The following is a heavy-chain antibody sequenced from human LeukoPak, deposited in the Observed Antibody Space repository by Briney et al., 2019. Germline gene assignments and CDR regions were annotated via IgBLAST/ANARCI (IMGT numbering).Heavy chain of an antibody. CDR2: INHSGST. D-gene: IGHD4-11*01. J-gene: IGHJ3*02. V-gene: IGHV4-34*01. CDR1: GGSFSGYY. Sequence: SETLSLTCAVYGGSFSGYYWSWIRQPPGKGLEWIGEINHSGSTNYNPSLKSRVTISVDTSKNQFSLKLSSVTAADTAVYYCARANDSNDAFDIWGQGTMVTXSS. CDR3: ARANDSNDAFDI.